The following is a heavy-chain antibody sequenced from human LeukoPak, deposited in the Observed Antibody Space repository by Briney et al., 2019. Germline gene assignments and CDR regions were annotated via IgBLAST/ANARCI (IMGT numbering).Heavy chain of an antibody. CDR2: ISSSSSYI. D-gene: IGHD3-22*01. J-gene: IGHJ5*02. CDR1: GFAFSSYS. CDR3: ARDLTVHSYYYDSSGYYNWFDP. V-gene: IGHV3-21*01. Sequence: GGSLRLSCAASGFAFSSYSMNWVRQAPGKGLEWVSSISSSSSYIYYADSVKGRFTISRDNAKNSLYLQMNSLRAEDTAVYYCARDLTVHSYYYDSSGYYNWFDPWGQGTLVTVSS.